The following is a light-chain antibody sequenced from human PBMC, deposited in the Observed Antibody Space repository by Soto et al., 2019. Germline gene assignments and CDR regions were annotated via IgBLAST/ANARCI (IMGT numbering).Light chain of an antibody. V-gene: IGKV3-11*01. Sequence: EIVLTQSPXTLSLSPGERATLSCRASQSINNYLAWYQQKPGQPPRLLIYDASNRATAIPVRFSGSGSGTDFTLTISSLEPEDSAVYYCQYRGIWPPGATFGGGTKVEIK. J-gene: IGKJ4*01. CDR2: DAS. CDR3: QYRGIWPPGAT. CDR1: QSINNY.